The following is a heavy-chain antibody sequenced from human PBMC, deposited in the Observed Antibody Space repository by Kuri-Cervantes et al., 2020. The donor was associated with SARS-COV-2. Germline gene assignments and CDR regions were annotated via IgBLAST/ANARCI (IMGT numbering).Heavy chain of an antibody. Sequence: ASVKVSCKASGYTFTSYYMHWVRQAPGQGLEWMGIINPSGGSTSYAQKFQGRVTMTRDTSTSTVYMELSSLRSDDTAVYYCARTLMILEWLTTLDYWGQGTLVTVYS. CDR2: INPSGGST. CDR3: ARTLMILEWLTTLDY. D-gene: IGHD3-3*01. V-gene: IGHV1-46*01. CDR1: GYTFTSYY. J-gene: IGHJ4*02.